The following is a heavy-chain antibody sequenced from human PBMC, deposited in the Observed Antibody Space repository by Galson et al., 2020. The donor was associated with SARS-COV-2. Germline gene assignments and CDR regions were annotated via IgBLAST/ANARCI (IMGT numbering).Heavy chain of an antibody. CDR3: ARQLGYDILSYFDY. CDR1: GYSFNNYW. J-gene: IGHJ4*02. Sequence: GESLKISCKGSGYSFNNYWIGWVRPMPGKGLEWMGIIYPRDSDTRYSPSFQGQVTISADKSLSTAYLQWNSLRASDTAMYYCARQLGYDILSYFDYWGQGTLVTVSS. V-gene: IGHV5-51*01. D-gene: IGHD3-9*01. CDR2: IYPRDSDT.